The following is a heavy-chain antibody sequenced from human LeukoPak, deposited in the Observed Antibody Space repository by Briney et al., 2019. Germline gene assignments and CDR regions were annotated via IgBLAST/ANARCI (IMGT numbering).Heavy chain of an antibody. J-gene: IGHJ4*02. Sequence: GSLRLSCAASGFTFSSYNMNWVRQAPGKGLEWVSLISSDTSYIHYADSVKGRFTISRDNAKNSVFLQMNSLRAEDTAVYYCARESYGDYYFDYWGRGTLVTVSS. D-gene: IGHD4-17*01. CDR2: ISSDTSYI. V-gene: IGHV3-21*01. CDR3: ARESYGDYYFDY. CDR1: GFTFSSYN.